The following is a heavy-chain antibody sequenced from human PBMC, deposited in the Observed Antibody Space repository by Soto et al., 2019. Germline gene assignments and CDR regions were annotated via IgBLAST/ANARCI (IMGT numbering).Heavy chain of an antibody. CDR3: VKDRYDCSGGSCHYYFDY. V-gene: IGHV3-30*18. J-gene: IGHJ4*02. Sequence: GSLRLSCAASGLTFSSYGIHWVRQAPGKGLEWVAVISYDGSNKYYADSVKGRFTISRDNSKNTLYLQMNSLRAEDTAVYYCVKDRYDCSGGSCHYYFDYWGQGTLVTVSS. CDR1: GLTFSSYG. CDR2: ISYDGSNK. D-gene: IGHD2-15*01.